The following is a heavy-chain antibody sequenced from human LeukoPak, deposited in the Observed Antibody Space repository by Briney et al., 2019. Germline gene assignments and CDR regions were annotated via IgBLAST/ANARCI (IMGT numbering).Heavy chain of an antibody. Sequence: PGGSPRLSCAASGFTFSSYSMNWVRQAPGKGLEWVSSISSSSSYIYYADSVKGRFTISRDNAKNSLYLQMNSLRAVDTAVYYCARVLEGSGRGFDYWGQGTLVTVSS. V-gene: IGHV3-21*01. CDR3: ARVLEGSGRGFDY. CDR1: GFTFSSYS. CDR2: ISSSSSYI. J-gene: IGHJ4*02. D-gene: IGHD3-10*01.